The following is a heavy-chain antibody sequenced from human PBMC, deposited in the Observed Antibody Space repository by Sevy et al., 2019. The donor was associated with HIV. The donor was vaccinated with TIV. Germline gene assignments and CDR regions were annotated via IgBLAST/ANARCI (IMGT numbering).Heavy chain of an antibody. V-gene: IGHV3-15*01. J-gene: IGHJ4*02. Sequence: GGSLRLSCAASGFTFSNAWMSWVRQAPGKGLEWVGRIKSKTDGGTTDYAAPVKGRFTISRDDSKNTLYLQMNSLKTEDTAVYYCTTDSWIVVVSFDYWGQGTLVTVSS. CDR1: GFTFSNAW. D-gene: IGHD3-22*01. CDR3: TTDSWIVVVSFDY. CDR2: IKSKTDGGTT.